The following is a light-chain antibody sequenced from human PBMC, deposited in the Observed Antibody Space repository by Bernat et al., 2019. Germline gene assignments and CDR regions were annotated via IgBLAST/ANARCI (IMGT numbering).Light chain of an antibody. J-gene: IGLJ2*01. Sequence: QSVLTQPPSVSGAPGQRVTISCTGSSSNIGAGYDVHWYQQLPGTAPKLLIYGNSNRPSGVPDRFSGSKSGTSASLAITGLQAEDEADYYCQSYYSSPSGQVFGGGTKLTVL. CDR2: GNS. CDR3: QSYYSSPSGQV. CDR1: SSNIGAGYD. V-gene: IGLV1-40*01.